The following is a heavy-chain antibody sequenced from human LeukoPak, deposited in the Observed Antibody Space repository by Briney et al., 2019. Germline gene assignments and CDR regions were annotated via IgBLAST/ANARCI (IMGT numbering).Heavy chain of an antibody. D-gene: IGHD1-26*01. CDR3: ARHVANSGTYQKLYFDY. Sequence: SSETLSLTCTVSGGSVSSSSYYWGCIRQPPGKGLEWIGSVYYSGSTHYNPSLKSRVTLSVDTSNNQFSLKLSSVTAADTAVYYCARHVANSGTYQKLYFDYWGQGTLVTVSS. J-gene: IGHJ4*02. CDR2: VYYSGST. CDR1: GGSVSSSSYY. V-gene: IGHV4-39*01.